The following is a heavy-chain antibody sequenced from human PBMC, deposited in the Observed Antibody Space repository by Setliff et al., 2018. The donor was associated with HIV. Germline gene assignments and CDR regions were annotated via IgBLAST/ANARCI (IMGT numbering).Heavy chain of an antibody. CDR1: GGSISSGDYY. J-gene: IGHJ6*02. V-gene: IGHV4-30-4*08. CDR3: AREDYYYYGMDV. CDR2: IYYSGST. Sequence: SETLSLTCTVSGGSISSGDYYWSWIRQPPGKGLEWIGYIYYSGSTYYNPSLKSRVTISVETSKNQFSLKLTSVTASDTAVYYCAREDYYYYGMDVWGQGTTVTVSS.